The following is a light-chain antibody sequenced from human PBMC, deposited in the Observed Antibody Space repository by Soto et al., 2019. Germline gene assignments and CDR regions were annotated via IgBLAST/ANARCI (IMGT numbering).Light chain of an antibody. Sequence: EIVLTQSPGTLSLSPGERATLSCRASQSVSSSFLAWYQQKPGQAPSLIIYGASSRATGIPDRFSGSGSGTDFTLTISRLEPEDFAVYYCQQYGSSPYTFGQGTKLEIK. CDR2: GAS. CDR3: QQYGSSPYT. V-gene: IGKV3-20*01. J-gene: IGKJ2*01. CDR1: QSVSSSF.